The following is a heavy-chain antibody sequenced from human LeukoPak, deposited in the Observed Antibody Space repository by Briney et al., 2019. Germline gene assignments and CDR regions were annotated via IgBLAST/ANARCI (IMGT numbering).Heavy chain of an antibody. V-gene: IGHV4-34*01. J-gene: IGHJ5*02. CDR3: ARDDCSGGSCYGWFDP. D-gene: IGHD2-15*01. CDR1: GGSFSGYY. Sequence: SETLSLTCAVYGGSFSGYYWRWIRQPPGKGLEWIGEINHSRSTNYNPSLKSRVTISVDTSKNQFSLKLSSVTAADTAVYYCARDDCSGGSCYGWFDPWGQGTLVTVSS. CDR2: INHSRST.